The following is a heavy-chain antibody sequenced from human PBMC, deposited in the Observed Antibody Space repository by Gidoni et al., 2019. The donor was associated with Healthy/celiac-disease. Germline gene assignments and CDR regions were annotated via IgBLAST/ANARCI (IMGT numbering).Heavy chain of an antibody. CDR2: ISYDGSNK. Sequence: QVQLVESGGGVVQPGRSLRLSCAASGSTFSSYAMHWVRQAPGKGLEWVAVISYDGSNKYYADSVKGRFTISRDNSKNTLYLQMNSLRAEDTAVYYCARDNDYGDYVFDYWGQGTLVTVSS. CDR3: ARDNDYGDYVFDY. V-gene: IGHV3-30-3*01. CDR1: GSTFSSYA. D-gene: IGHD4-17*01. J-gene: IGHJ4*02.